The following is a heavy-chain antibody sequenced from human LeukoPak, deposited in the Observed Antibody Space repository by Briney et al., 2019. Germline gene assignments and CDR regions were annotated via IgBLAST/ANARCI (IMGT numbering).Heavy chain of an antibody. J-gene: IGHJ4*02. CDR2: IRSKANSYAT. D-gene: IGHD1-26*01. Sequence: GGSLRLSCAASGFTFSGSAMHWVRQASGKGLEWVGRIRSKANSYATAYAASVKGRFTISRDDSKNTAYLQMNSLKTEDTAVYYCAAGPYRGSYIDYWGQGTLVTVSS. CDR1: GFTFSGSA. CDR3: AAGPYRGSYIDY. V-gene: IGHV3-73*01.